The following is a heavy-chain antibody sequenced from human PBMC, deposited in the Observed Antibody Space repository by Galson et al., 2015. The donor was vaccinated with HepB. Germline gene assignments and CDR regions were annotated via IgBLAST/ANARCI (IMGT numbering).Heavy chain of an antibody. CDR1: GYTFTSYA. D-gene: IGHD5-18*01. J-gene: IGHJ5*02. Sequence: SVKVSCKASGYTFTSYAISWVRQAPGQGLEWMGGIIPIFGTANYAQKFQGRVTITADESTSTAYMELSSLRSEDTAVYYCAREILDTAMTNWFDPWGQGTLVTVSS. V-gene: IGHV1-69*13. CDR2: IIPIFGTA. CDR3: AREILDTAMTNWFDP.